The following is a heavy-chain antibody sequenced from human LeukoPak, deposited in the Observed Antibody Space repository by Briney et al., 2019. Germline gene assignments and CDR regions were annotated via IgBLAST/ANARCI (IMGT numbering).Heavy chain of an antibody. V-gene: IGHV3-33*01. J-gene: IGHJ4*02. CDR1: GFTFSSYG. Sequence: GGSLRLSCAASGFTFSSYGMHWVRQAPGKGLEWVAVIWYDGSNKYYADSVKGRFTISRDNSKNTLYLQMNSLRAEDTAVYYCARGPGRYYYDSPDYWGQGTLVTVSS. CDR3: ARGPGRYYYDSPDY. CDR2: IWYDGSNK. D-gene: IGHD3-22*01.